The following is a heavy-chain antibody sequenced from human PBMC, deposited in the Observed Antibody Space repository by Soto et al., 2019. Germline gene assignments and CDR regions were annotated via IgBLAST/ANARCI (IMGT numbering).Heavy chain of an antibody. CDR1: GFTFSLYS. V-gene: IGHV3-48*02. J-gene: IGHJ6*02. Sequence: EVQLVESGGGLVQPGGSLRLSCAASGFTFSLYSMSWFRQAPGKGLEGVSYISRSSTGIHYADSVKGRFTISRDDATNSMHLQMNSLRDGDTAVYYCARAVTWGLDVWGQGTTVSISS. CDR2: ISRSSTGI. CDR3: ARAVTWGLDV. D-gene: IGHD3-10*01.